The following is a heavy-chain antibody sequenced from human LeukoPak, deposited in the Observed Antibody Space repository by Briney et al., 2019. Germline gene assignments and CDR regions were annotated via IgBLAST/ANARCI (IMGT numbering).Heavy chain of an antibody. V-gene: IGHV3-53*01. CDR2: IYSGGST. CDR3: AKRVYGDYYFDY. D-gene: IGHD4-17*01. Sequence: GGSLRLSCAASGFTVSSNDMSWVRQAPGKGLECISVIYSGGSTDYADSVKGRLTISRDNSKNTLYLQMNSLRAEDTAVYYCAKRVYGDYYFDYWGQGTLVTVSS. J-gene: IGHJ4*02. CDR1: GFTVSSND.